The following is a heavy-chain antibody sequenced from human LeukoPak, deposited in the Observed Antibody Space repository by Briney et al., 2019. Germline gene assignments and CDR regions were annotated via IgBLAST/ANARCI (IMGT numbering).Heavy chain of an antibody. J-gene: IGHJ6*03. Sequence: PSDTLSLTCAVYGGSFSGYYWSWIRQPPGEGLEWIGEINHSGSTNHNPALKSRVTISVDTSEYQFSLTLSSVTAADTAVYYCARVGVYYYMDVWGKGTTVTVSS. CDR1: GGSFSGYY. V-gene: IGHV4-34*01. CDR3: ARVGVYYYMDV. CDR2: INHSGST.